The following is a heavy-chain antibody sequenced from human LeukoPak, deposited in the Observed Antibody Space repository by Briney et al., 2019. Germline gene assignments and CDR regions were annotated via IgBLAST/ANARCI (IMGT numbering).Heavy chain of an antibody. D-gene: IGHD6-6*01. J-gene: IGHJ4*02. CDR1: GYSLTIYW. Sequence: GGALKISCKGFGYSLTIYWISWVRQMPGKGLEWMGRIDPSDSYTNYSPSFQGHVTILADKSISTAYLQWSSLKASDTAMYYCARHTGSIAWGQGTLVTVSS. CDR2: IDPSDSYT. CDR3: ARHTGSIA. V-gene: IGHV5-10-1*01.